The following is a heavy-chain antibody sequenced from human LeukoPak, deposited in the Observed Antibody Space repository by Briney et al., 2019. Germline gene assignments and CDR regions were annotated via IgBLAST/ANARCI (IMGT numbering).Heavy chain of an antibody. J-gene: IGHJ6*04. D-gene: IGHD1-26*01. CDR2: IRSKAYGGTT. CDR1: GFTFSDYA. CDR3: TRASGGLLYYYYGMDV. V-gene: IGHV3-49*04. Sequence: GRSLRLSCTASGFTFSDYAMSWVRQAPGKGLEWVGFIRSKAYGGTTEYAASVKGRFTISRDDSKSIAYLQMNSLKTADTAVYYCTRASGGLLYYYYGMDVWGKGTTVTVSS.